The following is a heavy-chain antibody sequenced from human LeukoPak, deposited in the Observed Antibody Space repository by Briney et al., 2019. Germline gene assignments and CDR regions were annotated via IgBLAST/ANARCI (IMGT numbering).Heavy chain of an antibody. CDR2: ISAYNGNT. CDR1: GYTFSSDG. CDR3: ASSESDWSGTNHY. D-gene: IGHD3-10*01. V-gene: IGHV1-18*01. J-gene: IGHJ4*02. Sequence: GASVKVSCKASGYTFSSDGITWVRQAPGQGLEWMGWISAYNGNTKSAQNLQGRVIMTTDTSTNTAHMELRSLRSDDTAVYYCASSESDWSGTNHYWGQGTQVIVSS.